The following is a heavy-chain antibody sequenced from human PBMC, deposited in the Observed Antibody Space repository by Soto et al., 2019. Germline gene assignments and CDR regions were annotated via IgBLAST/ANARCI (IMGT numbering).Heavy chain of an antibody. CDR3: ARRSYCGYDGYYKRYYGMDV. CDR1: GDTFSSYA. V-gene: IGHV1-69*08. CDR2: IIPVLGTT. D-gene: IGHD5-12*01. Sequence: QVQLVQSGAEVKKPGSSVKVSCRASGDTFSSYAVNWLRQAPGRGLEWMGRIIPVLGTTDYAQKFRGRVTFTADKSANTVSMERSSLRSEDTALYYCARRSYCGYDGYYKRYYGMDVWGQGTTVTVAS. J-gene: IGHJ6*02.